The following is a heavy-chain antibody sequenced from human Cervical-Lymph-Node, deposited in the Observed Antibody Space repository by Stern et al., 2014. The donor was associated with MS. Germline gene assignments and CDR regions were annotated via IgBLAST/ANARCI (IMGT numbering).Heavy chain of an antibody. Sequence: QVQLVQSWTEVKKPGSSVKISCQASGGAFSSYTISWVRQALGQGPEWMGGIIPIFSEASYSQRFQGRLTIPAEASTRVIYMELSSLKSEDTATYYCARESGHWSPPWAQEPRLIVS. CDR3: ARESGHWSPP. V-gene: IGHV1-69*01. CDR1: GGAFSSYT. J-gene: IGHJ5*02. CDR2: IIPIFSEA. D-gene: IGHD3-10*01.